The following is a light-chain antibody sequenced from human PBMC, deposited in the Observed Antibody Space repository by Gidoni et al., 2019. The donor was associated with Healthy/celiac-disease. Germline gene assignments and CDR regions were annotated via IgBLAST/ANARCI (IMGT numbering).Light chain of an antibody. CDR1: QSVSSSY. J-gene: IGKJ2*01. CDR3: QQDGSSREMYT. CDR2: DAS. V-gene: IGKV3D-20*01. Sequence: QSVSSSYFNWYQHKHGLAPRLLIYDASSRDTGITDRVSGSGFGTDYTLTITRLEPEDFAVYYYQQDGSSREMYTFGQXTKLEIK.